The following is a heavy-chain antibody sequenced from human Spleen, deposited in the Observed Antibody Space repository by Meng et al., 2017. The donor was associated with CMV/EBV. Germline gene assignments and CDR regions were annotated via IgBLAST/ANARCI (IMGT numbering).Heavy chain of an antibody. J-gene: IGHJ6*02. V-gene: IGHV3-21*01. CDR1: GFIFSGHA. Sequence: GESLKISCEVSGFIFSGHAMYLVRQAPGKGLEWVSSISSSSSYKYYADSVKGRFTISRDNAKNSLYMQMNSLRAEDTAVYYCARGANWGSRAQYATKPDGMDVWGQGTTVTVSS. CDR3: ARGANWGSRAQYATKPDGMDV. D-gene: IGHD7-27*01. CDR2: ISSSSSYK.